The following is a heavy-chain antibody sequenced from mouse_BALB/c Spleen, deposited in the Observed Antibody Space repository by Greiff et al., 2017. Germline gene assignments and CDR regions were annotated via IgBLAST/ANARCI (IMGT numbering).Heavy chain of an antibody. Sequence: EVKVVESGGGLVKPGGSLKLSCAASGFTFSSYAMSWVRLSPEKRLEWVAEISSGGSYTYYPDTVTGRFTISRDNAKNTLYLEMSSLRSEDTAMYYCARSPGTRAMDYWGQGTSVTVSS. J-gene: IGHJ4*01. D-gene: IGHD4-1*01. CDR1: GFTFSSYA. V-gene: IGHV5-9-4*01. CDR2: ISSGGSYT. CDR3: ARSPGTRAMDY.